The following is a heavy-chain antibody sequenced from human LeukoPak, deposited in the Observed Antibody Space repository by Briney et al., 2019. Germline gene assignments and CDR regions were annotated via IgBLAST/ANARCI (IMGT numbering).Heavy chain of an antibody. D-gene: IGHD6-19*01. V-gene: IGHV4-59*08. CDR2: IYYSGST. CDR1: GGSISSYY. Sequence: LETLSLTCTVSGGSISSYYWSWIRQPPGKGLEWIGYIYYSGSTNYNPSLKSRVTISVDTSKNQFSLKLSSVTAADTAVYYCARVIAVAEYYYGMDVWGQGTTVTVSS. CDR3: ARVIAVAEYYYGMDV. J-gene: IGHJ6*02.